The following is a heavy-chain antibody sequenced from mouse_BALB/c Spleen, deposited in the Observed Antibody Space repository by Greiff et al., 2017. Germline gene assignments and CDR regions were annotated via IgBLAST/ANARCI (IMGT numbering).Heavy chain of an antibody. D-gene: IGHD1-1*01. CDR2: ISSGGSYT. CDR1: GFTFSSYG. CDR3: ARGAITTRAMDY. J-gene: IGHJ4*01. Sequence: EVMLVESGGDLVKPGGSLKLSCAASGFTFSSYGMSWVRQTPDKRLEWVATISSGGSYTYYPDSVKGRFTISRDNARNILYLQMSSLRSEDTAMYYCARGAITTRAMDYWGQGTSVTVSS. V-gene: IGHV5-6*01.